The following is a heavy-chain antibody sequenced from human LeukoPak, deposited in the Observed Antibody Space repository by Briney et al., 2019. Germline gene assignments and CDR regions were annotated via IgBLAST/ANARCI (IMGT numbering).Heavy chain of an antibody. CDR3: ASSGYYGDLPSEHY. J-gene: IGHJ4*02. Sequence: ASVKVSCKASGGTFSSYAISWVRQAPGQGLEWMGWINPNSGGTNYAQKFQGRVTMTRDTSISTAYMELSRLRSDDTAVYYCASSGYYGDLPSEHYWGQGTLVTVSS. D-gene: IGHD4-17*01. CDR1: GGTFSSYA. CDR2: INPNSGGT. V-gene: IGHV1-2*02.